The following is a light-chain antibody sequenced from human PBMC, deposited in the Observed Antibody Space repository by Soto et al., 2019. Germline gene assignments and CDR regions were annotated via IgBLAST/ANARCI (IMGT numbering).Light chain of an antibody. V-gene: IGLV2-14*03. J-gene: IGLJ2*01. CDR1: SSDVGGYNH. CDR3: SSYRGSSIPVV. CDR2: DVS. Sequence: QSALTQPASVSGSPGQSITISCTGTSSDVGGYNHVSWYQHHPGKAPKLMIYDVSNRASGVSNRFSGSKSGNTASLTISGLLAEDDAGDYCSSYRGSSIPVVFGGGTQLTVL.